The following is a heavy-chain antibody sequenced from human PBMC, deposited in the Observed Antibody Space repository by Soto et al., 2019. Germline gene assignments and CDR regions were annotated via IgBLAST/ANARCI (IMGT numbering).Heavy chain of an antibody. Sequence: SETLSLTCAVSGGSISSGGYSWSWIRQPPGKGLEWIGYIYHSGTTYYNPSLKSRVTISVDRSKNQFSLKLSSVTAADTAVYYCARAHYGDYCYGMDVWGQGTTVTVS. CDR1: GGSISSGGYS. D-gene: IGHD4-17*01. V-gene: IGHV4-30-2*01. CDR2: IYHSGTT. CDR3: ARAHYGDYCYGMDV. J-gene: IGHJ6*02.